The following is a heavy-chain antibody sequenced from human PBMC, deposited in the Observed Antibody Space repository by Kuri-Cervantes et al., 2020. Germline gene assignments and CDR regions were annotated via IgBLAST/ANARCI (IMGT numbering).Heavy chain of an antibody. D-gene: IGHD3-3*01. CDR3: ARILPNYDFWSGYFHNYYYYYGMDV. Sequence: SGPTLVKPPQTLTLTCTFSGFSLSTSGVGVGWISQPPGKALEWLEHIFSNDEKSYHTSLKSRLTISKDTSKSQLVLTMTNMDPVDTATYYCARILPNYDFWSGYFHNYYYYYGMDVWGQGTTVTVSS. CDR1: GFSLSTSGVG. CDR2: IFSNDEK. V-gene: IGHV2-26*01. J-gene: IGHJ6*02.